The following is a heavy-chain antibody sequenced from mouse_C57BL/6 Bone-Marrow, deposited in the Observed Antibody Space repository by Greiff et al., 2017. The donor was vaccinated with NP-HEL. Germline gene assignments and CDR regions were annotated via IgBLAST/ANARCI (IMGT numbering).Heavy chain of an antibody. D-gene: IGHD1-1*01. V-gene: IGHV1-54*01. Sequence: QVQLKESGAELVRPGTSVKVSCKASGYAFTNYLIEWVKQRPGQGLEWIGVINPGSGGTNYNEKFKGKATLTADKSSSTAYMQLSSLTSEDSAVYFCARGDYYGMFAYWGQVTLVTVSA. J-gene: IGHJ3*01. CDR2: INPGSGGT. CDR3: ARGDYYGMFAY. CDR1: GYAFTNYL.